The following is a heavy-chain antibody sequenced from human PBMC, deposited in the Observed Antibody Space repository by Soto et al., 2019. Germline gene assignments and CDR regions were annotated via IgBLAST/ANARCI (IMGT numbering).Heavy chain of an antibody. Sequence: SSETLSLTCTVSGGSISSYYWSWIRQPPGKGLEWIGYIYYSGSTNYNPSLKSRVTISVDTSKNQFSLKLSSVTAADTAVYYCARSGKYYDILTGYSPEHYFDYWGQGTLVTVSS. D-gene: IGHD3-9*01. CDR2: IYYSGST. CDR3: ARSGKYYDILTGYSPEHYFDY. CDR1: GGSISSYY. J-gene: IGHJ4*02. V-gene: IGHV4-59*08.